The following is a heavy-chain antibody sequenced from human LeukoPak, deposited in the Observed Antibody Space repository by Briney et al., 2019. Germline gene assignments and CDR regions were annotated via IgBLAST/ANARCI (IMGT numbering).Heavy chain of an antibody. V-gene: IGHV4-59*01. CDR2: LSHSGSS. Sequence: SETLSLTCTVSGGSLCSYYWRWIRRPPGRGLEWIAYLSHSGSSDSNPSLTSRVTTLVDTSKNQFSLKLTSVTAADTAVYYCASARYAHAWYAFDIWGHGTMVTVSS. CDR1: GGSLCSYY. D-gene: IGHD2-2*01. J-gene: IGHJ3*02. CDR3: ASARYAHAWYAFDI.